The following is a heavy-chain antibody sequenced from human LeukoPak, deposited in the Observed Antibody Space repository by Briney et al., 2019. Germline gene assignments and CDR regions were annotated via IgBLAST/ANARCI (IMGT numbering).Heavy chain of an antibody. CDR3: AKDTPPQYSSSSYFDQ. D-gene: IGHD6-6*01. V-gene: IGHV3-64D*06. CDR2: ISNTGIST. CDR1: GFTFSSFA. J-gene: IGHJ4*02. Sequence: GGSLRLSCSASGFTFSSFALHWVRQAPGKGLEYVSGISNTGISTYYADSVTGRFTISRDNSKNTLYLQMGSLRAEDTAIYYCAKDTPPQYSSSSYFDQWGQGTLVTASS.